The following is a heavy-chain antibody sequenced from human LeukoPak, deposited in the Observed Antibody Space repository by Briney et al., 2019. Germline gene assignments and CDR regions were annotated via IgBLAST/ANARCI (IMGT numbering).Heavy chain of an antibody. CDR1: GFTFSSYS. Sequence: GGSLRLSCAASGFTFSSYSINWVRQAPGKGLEWVSSISSSSSYIYYADSMKGRFTISRDNAKNSLYLQMNSLRAEDTAVYYCARGGEYGDYDYWGQGTLVTVSS. V-gene: IGHV3-21*01. CDR3: ARGGEYGDYDY. J-gene: IGHJ4*02. CDR2: ISSSSSYI. D-gene: IGHD3-10*01.